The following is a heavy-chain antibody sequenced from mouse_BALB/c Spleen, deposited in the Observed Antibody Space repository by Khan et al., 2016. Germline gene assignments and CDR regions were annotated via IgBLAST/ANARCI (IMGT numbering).Heavy chain of an antibody. CDR1: GYSFTDYN. V-gene: IGHV1S135*01. CDR3: ARYDYDVTWLAN. D-gene: IGHD2-4*01. Sequence: VQLQQSGPGLVKPGATVKVSCTASGYSFTDYNIYWVKQSPGKSLEWIGYIDPYNGGTSYYQKFKGKATLTVDKSTSIAFMHLNSCISKDSPVYYCARYDYDVTWLANWGQGTLVTVS. CDR2: IDPYNGGT. J-gene: IGHJ3*01.